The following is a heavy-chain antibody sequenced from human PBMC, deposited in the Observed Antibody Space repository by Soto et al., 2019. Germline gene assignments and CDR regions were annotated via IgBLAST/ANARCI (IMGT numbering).Heavy chain of an antibody. CDR1: GYTFTGYY. J-gene: IGHJ3*02. V-gene: IGHV1-2*02. D-gene: IGHD5-18*01. CDR3: ARPISWIQLWSPHDAFDI. Sequence: GASVKVSCKASGYTFTGYYMHWVRQAPGQGLEWMGWINPNSGGTNYAQKFQGRVTMTRDTSISTAYMELSRLRSDDTAVYYCARPISWIQLWSPHDAFDIWGQGTMVTV. CDR2: INPNSGGT.